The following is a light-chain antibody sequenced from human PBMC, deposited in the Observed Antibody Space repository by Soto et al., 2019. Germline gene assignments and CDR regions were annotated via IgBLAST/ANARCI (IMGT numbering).Light chain of an antibody. J-gene: IGKJ1*01. CDR3: QQYGSSPRT. Sequence: EIVLTQSRGILSLSPGDRATLSCRASQSVTSNYLAWYQQKPGQAPSRLIYGASSRATGISDRFSGSGSGTDFTLTISRLEPEDFAVYYCQQYGSSPRTFGQGTKVDIK. CDR1: QSVTSNY. CDR2: GAS. V-gene: IGKV3-20*01.